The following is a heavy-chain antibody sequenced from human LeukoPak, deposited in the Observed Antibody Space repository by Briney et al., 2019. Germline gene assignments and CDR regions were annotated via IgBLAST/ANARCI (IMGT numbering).Heavy chain of an antibody. V-gene: IGHV3-30*18. CDR1: GFTFSSYG. Sequence: TGGSLRLSCAASGFTFSSYGMHWVRQAPGKGLEWVAVISYDGSNKYYADSVKGRFTISRDNSKNTLYLQMNSLRAEDTAVYYCAKSIKPGIGYLDYWGQGTLVTVSS. CDR2: ISYDGSNK. J-gene: IGHJ4*02. D-gene: IGHD6-13*01. CDR3: AKSIKPGIGYLDY.